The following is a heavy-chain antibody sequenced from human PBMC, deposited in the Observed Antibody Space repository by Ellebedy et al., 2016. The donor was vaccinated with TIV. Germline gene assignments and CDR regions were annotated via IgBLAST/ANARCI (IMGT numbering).Heavy chain of an antibody. CDR2: IYYSGST. CDR3: ARHWEKGEIDGYNSPFDY. Sequence: SETLSLTCTVSGGSIISYYWSWIRQPPGKGLEWIGYIYYSGSTNYNPSLKSRVTVSVDMSKNQFSLKLYSVTAADTAVYYCARHWEKGEIDGYNSPFDYWGLGILVTVSS. J-gene: IGHJ4*02. D-gene: IGHD5-24*01. CDR1: GGSIISYY. V-gene: IGHV4-59*08.